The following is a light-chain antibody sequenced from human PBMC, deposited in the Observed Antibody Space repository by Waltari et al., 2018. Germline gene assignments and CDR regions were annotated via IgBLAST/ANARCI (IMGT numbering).Light chain of an antibody. J-gene: IGLJ2*01. CDR1: SSDVGNYNL. V-gene: IGLV2-23*01. CDR3: CSYAGSTTLV. Sequence: QSALTQPASVSGSPGQSITISCIGTSSDVGNYNLVSWYQQYPGKAPKLVLYEGSKRPSGVFNRFSGSKSGNTASLTISGLQAEDEADYHCCSYAGSTTLVFGGGTKLTVL. CDR2: EGS.